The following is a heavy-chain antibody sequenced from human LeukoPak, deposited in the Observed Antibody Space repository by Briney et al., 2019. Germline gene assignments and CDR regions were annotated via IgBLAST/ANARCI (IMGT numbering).Heavy chain of an antibody. D-gene: IGHD1-1*01. V-gene: IGHV1-8*01. J-gene: IGHJ4*02. CDR3: ASNPPNTGDFYY. CDR1: GYTFTNLD. Sequence: VASVTVPCKPSGYTFTNLDINWLRQAPGQGLEWMGWMSPNSGDTGYAQKFQGRVSMTRDTSISTAYMELSSLRSEDTAVYYCASNPPNTGDFYYWGLGSLVTVSS. CDR2: MSPNSGDT.